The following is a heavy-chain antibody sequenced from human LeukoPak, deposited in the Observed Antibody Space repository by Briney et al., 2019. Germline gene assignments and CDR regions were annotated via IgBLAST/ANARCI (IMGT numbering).Heavy chain of an antibody. J-gene: IGHJ3*02. Sequence: ASVKVSCKASGYTFTSYGISWVRQAPGQGLEWMGWISAYNGNTNYAQKLQGRVTMTTDTSTSTAYMELRSLRSDDTAVYYCARAGYSSGWPTMGDAFDIWGQGTMVTVSS. CDR3: ARAGYSSGWPTMGDAFDI. CDR1: GYTFTSYG. CDR2: ISAYNGNT. D-gene: IGHD6-19*01. V-gene: IGHV1-18*01.